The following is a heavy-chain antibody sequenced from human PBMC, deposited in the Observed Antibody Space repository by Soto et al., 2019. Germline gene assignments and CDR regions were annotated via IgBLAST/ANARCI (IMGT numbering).Heavy chain of an antibody. J-gene: IGHJ4*02. CDR2: LSNGGTS. D-gene: IGHD2-2*01. Sequence: SETLSLTCIVSGVSIIDTTYYWGWIRQAPGKRLEWIGSLSNGGTSSYNPSLESRATISVDTSRKTFSLRLTSVTAADTAVYYCAILGVPVGWESSHFYLWGQGALVTVSS. CDR1: GVSIIDTTYY. CDR3: AILGVPVGWESSHFYL. V-gene: IGHV4-39*02.